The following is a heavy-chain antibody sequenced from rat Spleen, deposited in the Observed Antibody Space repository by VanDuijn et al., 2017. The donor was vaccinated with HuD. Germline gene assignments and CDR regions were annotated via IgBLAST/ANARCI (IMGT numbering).Heavy chain of an antibody. V-gene: IGHV3-3*01. D-gene: IGHD4-3*01. J-gene: IGHJ2*01. CDR3: ARGKYNSGYFDY. CDR1: FYSIKSSYR. Sequence: EVQLQESGPGLVKPSQSLSLTCSVAFYSIKSSYRWNWIRKFPGNKLEWMGYINSAGSTTYNPSLKSRISISRDTSKNQFFLQVNSVTSEDTATYYCARGKYNSGYFDYWGQGVMVTVSS. CDR2: INSAGST.